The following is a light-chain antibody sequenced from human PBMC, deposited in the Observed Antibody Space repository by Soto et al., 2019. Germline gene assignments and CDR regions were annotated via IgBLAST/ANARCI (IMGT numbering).Light chain of an antibody. CDR3: YSAADNNLSVV. Sequence: SYELTQPSSVSVSPGQTARITCSGDVLAKKYARWFQQKPGQAPVLVIYKDSERPSGIPERFSGSSSGTTVTLTISGAQVEDEADYYCYSAADNNLSVVFGGGTQLTVL. CDR1: VLAKKY. J-gene: IGLJ2*01. V-gene: IGLV3-27*01. CDR2: KDS.